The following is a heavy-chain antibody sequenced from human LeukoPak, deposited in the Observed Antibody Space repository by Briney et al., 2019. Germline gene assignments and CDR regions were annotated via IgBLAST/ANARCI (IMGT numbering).Heavy chain of an antibody. V-gene: IGHV3-30-3*01. CDR3: ARGHSSGWKSLEY. J-gene: IGHJ4*02. D-gene: IGHD6-19*01. CDR2: ISYGENNK. CDR1: GFTFTNYA. Sequence: GGSLRLPCAASGFTFTNYAMHWVRQAPGKGLEWVAVISYGENNKYYADSVKGRFTISRDNSKNTLYLQMNSLRLEDTAVFYCARGHSSGWKSLEYWGQGTPVTVSS.